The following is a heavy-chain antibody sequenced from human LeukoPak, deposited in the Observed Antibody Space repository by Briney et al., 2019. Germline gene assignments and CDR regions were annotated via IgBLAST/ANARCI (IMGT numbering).Heavy chain of an antibody. CDR3: AKAGDSSGWYVHY. V-gene: IGHV3-30*18. Sequence: GGSLRLSCAASGFXFSSYGIHWVRQAPGKGLEWVAVISYDGSNKYYADSVKGRFTISRDNSKNTLYLQMNSLRAEDTAVYYCAKAGDSSGWYVHYWGQGTLVTVSS. J-gene: IGHJ4*02. D-gene: IGHD6-19*01. CDR1: GFXFSSYG. CDR2: ISYDGSNK.